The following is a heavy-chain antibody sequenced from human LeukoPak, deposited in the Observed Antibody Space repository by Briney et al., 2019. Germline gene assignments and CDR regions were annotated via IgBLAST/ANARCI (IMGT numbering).Heavy chain of an antibody. CDR1: GGSFSGYY. CDR2: INHSGST. V-gene: IGHV4-34*01. D-gene: IGHD3-3*01. Sequence: SETLSLTCAVYGGSFSGYYWSWIRQPPGKGLEWIGEINHSGSTNYNPSLKSRVTISVDTSKNQFSLKLSSATAADTAVYYCARITPQYYDFWSGYPYYFDYWGQGTLVTVSS. J-gene: IGHJ4*02. CDR3: ARITPQYYDFWSGYPYYFDY.